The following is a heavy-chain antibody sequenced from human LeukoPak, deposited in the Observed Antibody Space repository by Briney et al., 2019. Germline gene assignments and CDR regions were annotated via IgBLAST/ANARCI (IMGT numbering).Heavy chain of an antibody. J-gene: IGHJ4*02. CDR3: ARGDTAMVKVY. CDR1: GGTFSSYA. CDR2: MILILGMA. Sequence: SVEVSCKASGGTFSSYAISWVRQGPGQGHELMGRMILILGMANYAQKFQGRVTITADKSTSTAYMELSSLRSEDTAVYYCARGDTAMVKVYWGQGTLVTVPS. D-gene: IGHD5-18*01. V-gene: IGHV1-69*04.